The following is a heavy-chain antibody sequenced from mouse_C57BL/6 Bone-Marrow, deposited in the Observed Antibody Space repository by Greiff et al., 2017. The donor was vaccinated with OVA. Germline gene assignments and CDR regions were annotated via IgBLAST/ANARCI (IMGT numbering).Heavy chain of an antibody. CDR3: ARPSQAWFAY. J-gene: IGHJ3*01. CDR2: ISSGGSYT. V-gene: IGHV5-6*01. CDR1: GFTFSSYG. Sequence: EVKLVESGGDLVKPGGSLKLSCAASGFTFSSYGMSWVRQTPDKRLEWVATISSGGSYTYYPDSVKGRFTFSRDNAKNTLYLQMSSLKSEDTAMYYCARPSQAWFAYWGQGTLVTVSA.